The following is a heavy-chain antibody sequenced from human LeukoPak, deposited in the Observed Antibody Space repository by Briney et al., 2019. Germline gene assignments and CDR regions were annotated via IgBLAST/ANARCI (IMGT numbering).Heavy chain of an antibody. CDR2: IKQDGSEK. CDR3: ARDKIVGATHFDY. V-gene: IGHV3-7*01. Sequence: AGSLRLSCAASGFTFSSYWMSWVRQAPGKGLEWVANIKQDGSEKYYVDSVKGRFTISRDNAKNSLYLQMNILRAEDTAVYYWARDKIVGATHFDYWGQGTLVTVSS. J-gene: IGHJ4*02. CDR1: GFTFSSYW. D-gene: IGHD1-26*01.